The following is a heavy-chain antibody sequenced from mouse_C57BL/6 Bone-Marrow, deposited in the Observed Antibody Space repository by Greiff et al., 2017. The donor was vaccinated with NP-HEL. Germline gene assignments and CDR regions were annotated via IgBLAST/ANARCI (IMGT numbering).Heavy chain of an antibody. Sequence: QVQLKESGPGLVQPSQSLSITCTVSGFSLTSYGVHWVRQSPGKGLEWLGVIWSGGSTDYNAAFISRLSISKDNSKSQVFFKMNSLQADDTAIYYCATYYYGSSYRWYFDVWGTGTTVTVSS. V-gene: IGHV2-2*01. CDR1: GFSLTSYG. D-gene: IGHD1-1*01. J-gene: IGHJ1*03. CDR3: ATYYYGSSYRWYFDV. CDR2: IWSGGST.